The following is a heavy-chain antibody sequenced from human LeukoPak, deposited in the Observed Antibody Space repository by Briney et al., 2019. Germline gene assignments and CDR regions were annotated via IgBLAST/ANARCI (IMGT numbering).Heavy chain of an antibody. V-gene: IGHV4-59*11. Sequence: SETLSLTCTVSGGSISSHWWSWVRQPPGKGLEWIGYIYYSGSTSYNPSLKSRVTISVDMSKNQFSLKLRSVTAADTAVYYCARYYYDSSGPERWFDPWGQGTLVTVSP. CDR3: ARYYYDSSGPERWFDP. J-gene: IGHJ5*02. D-gene: IGHD3-22*01. CDR2: IYYSGST. CDR1: GGSISSHW.